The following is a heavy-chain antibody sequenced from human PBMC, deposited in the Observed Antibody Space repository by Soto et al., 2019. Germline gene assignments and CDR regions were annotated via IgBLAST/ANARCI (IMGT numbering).Heavy chain of an antibody. CDR3: AKELGFEYSSAADAFDI. V-gene: IGHV3-23*01. CDR1: GFTFSSYA. CDR2: ISGSGGST. D-gene: IGHD6-6*01. J-gene: IGHJ3*02. Sequence: GGSLRLSCAASGFTFSSYAMSWVRQAPGKGLEWVSAISGSGGSTYYADSEKGRFTISRDNSKNTLYLQMNSLRAEDTAVYYCAKELGFEYSSAADAFDIWGQGTMVTVSS.